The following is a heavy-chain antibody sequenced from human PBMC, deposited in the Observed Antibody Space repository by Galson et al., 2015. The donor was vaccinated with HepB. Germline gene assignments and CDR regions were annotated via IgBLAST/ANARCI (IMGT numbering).Heavy chain of an antibody. CDR2: INAGNGDA. Sequence: SVKVSCKASGYTFISYEIFWMRQAPGQRPKWMGWINAGNGDAKYSQNFQGRVTITRDTSASTVHMELSSLRSEDTAVYYCARRKAGDSYFDYWGQGTLVTVSS. D-gene: IGHD6-13*01. J-gene: IGHJ4*02. V-gene: IGHV1-3*01. CDR1: GYTFISYE. CDR3: ARRKAGDSYFDY.